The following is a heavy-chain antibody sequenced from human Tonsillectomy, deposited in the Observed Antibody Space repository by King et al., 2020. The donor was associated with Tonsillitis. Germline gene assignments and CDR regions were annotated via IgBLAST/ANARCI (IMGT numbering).Heavy chain of an antibody. CDR1: GFTFSSYA. D-gene: IGHD6-19*01. Sequence: VQLVESGGDLVQPGGSLRVSCAASGFTFSSYAMSWVRQAPGKGLEWVSTISGSGCSTYYADSVKGRFTISRDNSKNTLYVQMNSLRAEDTAVYFCAKGAPGIAVAGSGAFDYWGQGTLVTVSS. CDR2: ISGSGCST. J-gene: IGHJ4*02. V-gene: IGHV3-23*04. CDR3: AKGAPGIAVAGSGAFDY.